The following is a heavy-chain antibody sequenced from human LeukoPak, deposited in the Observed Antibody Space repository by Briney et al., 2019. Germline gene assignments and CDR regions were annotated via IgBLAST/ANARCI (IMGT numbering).Heavy chain of an antibody. D-gene: IGHD3-22*01. CDR3: ARLSLSTGAYYDSSGYILRNYYFDN. CDR2: IYYSGST. J-gene: IGHJ4*02. Sequence: SETLSLTCTVSGGSISGYYWSWIRQPPGKGLEWIGYIYYSGSTNYNPSLKSRVTISVDTSKNQFSLKLSSVTAADTAVYYCARLSLSTGAYYDSSGYILRNYYFDNWGQGTLVTVSS. V-gene: IGHV4-59*08. CDR1: GGSISGYY.